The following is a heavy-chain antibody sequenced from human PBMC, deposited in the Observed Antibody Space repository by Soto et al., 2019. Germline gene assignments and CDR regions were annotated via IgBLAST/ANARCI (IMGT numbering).Heavy chain of an antibody. CDR3: AGGSLTLVRGVMTPRYYSTMDV. CDR2: LYYTGST. J-gene: IGHJ6*02. Sequence: PSETLSLTCLVSGGTISSTSYYWGWIRQHPGKGLEGIGSLYYTGSTYYNPSLKSRVSISVDTFNNQFSLKLTSVTAADTAVYYCAGGSLTLVRGVMTPRYYSTMDVWGQGTTVTVSS. CDR1: GGTISSTSYY. D-gene: IGHD3-10*01. V-gene: IGHV4-39*01.